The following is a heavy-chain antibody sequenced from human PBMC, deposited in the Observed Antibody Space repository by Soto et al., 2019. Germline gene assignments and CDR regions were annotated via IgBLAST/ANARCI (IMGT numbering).Heavy chain of an antibody. CDR1: GGSFSGYY. CDR3: ARTGQLLKPFDY. Sequence: QVQLQQWGAGLLKPSETLSLTCAVYGGSFSGYYWSWISQPPGKGLEWIGEINHSGSTNYNPSLKSRVTISVDTSKNQFSLKLSSVTAADTAVYYCARTGQLLKPFDYWGQGTLVTVSS. V-gene: IGHV4-34*01. J-gene: IGHJ4*02. CDR2: INHSGST. D-gene: IGHD2-2*01.